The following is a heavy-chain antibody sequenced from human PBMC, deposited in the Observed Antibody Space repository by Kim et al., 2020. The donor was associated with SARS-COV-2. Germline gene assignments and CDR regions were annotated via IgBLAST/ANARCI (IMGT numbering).Heavy chain of an antibody. CDR3: TRQWITQWGYYYGMDV. V-gene: IGHV3-73*01. CDR2: IRSKANSYAT. Sequence: GGSLRLSCAASGFTFSGSAMHWVRQASGKGLEWVGRIRSKANSYATAYAASVKGRFTISRDDSKNTAYLQMNSLKTEDTAVYYCTRQWITQWGYYYGMDVWGQGTTVTVSS. CDR1: GFTFSGSA. D-gene: IGHD1-26*01. J-gene: IGHJ6*02.